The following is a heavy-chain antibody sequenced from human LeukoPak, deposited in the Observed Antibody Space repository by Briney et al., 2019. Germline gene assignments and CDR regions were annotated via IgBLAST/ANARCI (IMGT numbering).Heavy chain of an antibody. V-gene: IGHV1-2*02. Sequence: ASMKVSCKASGYTFTGYYMHWVRQAPGQGLEWMGWINPNSGGTNYAQKFQGRVTMTRDTSISTAYMELSRLRSDDTAVYYCARVNSNYYGSGSYHTVIDYWGQGTLVTVSS. CDR2: INPNSGGT. J-gene: IGHJ4*02. CDR3: ARVNSNYYGSGSYHTVIDY. CDR1: GYTFTGYY. D-gene: IGHD3-10*01.